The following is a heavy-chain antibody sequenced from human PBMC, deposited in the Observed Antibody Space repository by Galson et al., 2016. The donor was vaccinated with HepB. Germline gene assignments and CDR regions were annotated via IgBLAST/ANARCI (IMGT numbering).Heavy chain of an antibody. J-gene: IGHJ4*02. D-gene: IGHD1-14*01. CDR1: GFTFRDYY. CDR2: ISSTSSYT. V-gene: IGHV3-11*06. CDR3: AREAYGSPWHHIDY. Sequence: SLRLSCAASGFTFRDYYMSWVRRAPGKGLECVSYISSTSSYTHYAVPVKGRFTISRDNAKNTLYLQTNSLRAEDTAVYYCAREAYGSPWHHIDYWGQGTLVTVSS.